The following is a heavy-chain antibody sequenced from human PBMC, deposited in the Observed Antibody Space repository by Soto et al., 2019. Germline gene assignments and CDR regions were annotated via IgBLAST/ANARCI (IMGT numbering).Heavy chain of an antibody. CDR1: GGTFSSYA. V-gene: IGHV1-69*12. Sequence: QVQLVQSGAEVKKPGSSVKVSCKASGGTFSSYAISWVRQAPGQGLEWMGGIIPIFGTANYAQKFQGRVTITADEFTSTAYMELSSLRSADTAVYYRTTRSSGYPSVKPYWHFDLWGRGTLVTVSS. J-gene: IGHJ2*01. CDR3: TTRSSGYPSVKPYWHFDL. CDR2: IIPIFGTA. D-gene: IGHD3-22*01.